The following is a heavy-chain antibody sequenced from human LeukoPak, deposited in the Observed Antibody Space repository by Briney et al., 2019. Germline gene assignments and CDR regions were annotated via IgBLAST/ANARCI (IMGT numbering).Heavy chain of an antibody. D-gene: IGHD4-11*01. J-gene: IGHJ4*02. V-gene: IGHV3-30*03. CDR2: ISYDGSNK. Sequence: PGGSLRLSCAASGFTFSSYGMHWVRQAPGKGLEWVAVISYDGSNKYYADSVKGRFTISRDNSKNSLYLQMNSLRAEDTAVYYCVRDSYSNYFDYWGQGTLVTVSS. CDR1: GFTFSSYG. CDR3: VRDSYSNYFDY.